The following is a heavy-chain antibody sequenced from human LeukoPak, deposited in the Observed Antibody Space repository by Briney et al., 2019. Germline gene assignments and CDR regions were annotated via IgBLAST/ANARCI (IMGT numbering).Heavy chain of an antibody. CDR3: ARSSYYYDSSGPFDY. CDR1: GGSISSSSYY. D-gene: IGHD3-22*01. J-gene: IGHJ4*02. V-gene: IGHV4-39*07. Sequence: SETLSLTCTVSGGSISSSSYYWGWIRQPPGKGLEWIGSIYYSGSTYYNPSLKSRVTISVDTSKNQFSLKLSSVTAADTAVYYCARSSYYYDSSGPFDYWGQGTLVTVSS. CDR2: IYYSGST.